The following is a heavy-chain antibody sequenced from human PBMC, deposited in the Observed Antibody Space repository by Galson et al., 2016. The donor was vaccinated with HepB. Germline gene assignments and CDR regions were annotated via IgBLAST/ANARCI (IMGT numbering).Heavy chain of an antibody. V-gene: IGHV3-74*01. CDR2: INTDGTNI. CDR3: GRDQSVAGPTTLDH. Sequence: SLRLSCAASGFTFSRCWMHWVRRVPGEGLVWVSRINTDGTNIIYADAVNGRFTISRDNAKNTLYLQMNSLRVEDTAVYYCGRDQSVAGPTTLDHWGQGTRVTVSS. CDR1: GFTFSRCW. D-gene: IGHD1-1*01. J-gene: IGHJ4*02.